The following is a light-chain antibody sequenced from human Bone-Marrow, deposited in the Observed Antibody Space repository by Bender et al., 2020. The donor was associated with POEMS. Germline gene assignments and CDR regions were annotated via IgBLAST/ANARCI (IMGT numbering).Light chain of an antibody. CDR1: SSDVGAYNS. CDR2: EVS. J-gene: IGLJ3*02. Sequence: QSALTQPASVSGSPGQSITVSCTGTSSDVGAYNSVSWYQQHPGKAPKLVIFEVSKRPSGVPDRFSGSKSGNTASLTVSGLQAEDEAHYYCCSYRSATSWVFGGGTGVTVL. CDR3: CSYRSATSWV. V-gene: IGLV2-8*01.